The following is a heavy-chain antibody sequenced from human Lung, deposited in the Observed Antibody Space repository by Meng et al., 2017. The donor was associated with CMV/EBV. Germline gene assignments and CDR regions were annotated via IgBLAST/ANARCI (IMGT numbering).Heavy chain of an antibody. D-gene: IGHD6-13*01. CDR3: ARDLGYSSSWYFQYYFDG. V-gene: IGHV1-46*01. Sequence: ASVKVSCKASGYTLTNYYIHWVRQAPGQGLEWMGIINPSDNTTIYAQKFQGRVTMTRDTSTSTVYMELSSLRSDDTALYYCARDLGYSSSWYFQYYFDGWGQGXLVTVSS. CDR2: INPSDNTT. J-gene: IGHJ4*02. CDR1: GYTLTNYY.